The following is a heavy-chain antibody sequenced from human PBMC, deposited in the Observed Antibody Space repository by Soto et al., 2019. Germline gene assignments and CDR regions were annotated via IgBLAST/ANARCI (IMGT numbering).Heavy chain of an antibody. D-gene: IGHD3-3*01. J-gene: IGHJ6*02. CDR1: GGSISSYY. CDR3: ARAPYYDFPDYYYYGMDV. V-gene: IGHV4-59*01. CDR2: IYYSGST. Sequence: QVQLQESGPGLVKPSETLSLTCTVSGGSISSYYWSWIRQPPGKGLEWIGYIYYSGSTNYNPSLKSRVTISVDTSKNQFSLQLSSVTAADTAVYYCARAPYYDFPDYYYYGMDVWGQGTTVTVSS.